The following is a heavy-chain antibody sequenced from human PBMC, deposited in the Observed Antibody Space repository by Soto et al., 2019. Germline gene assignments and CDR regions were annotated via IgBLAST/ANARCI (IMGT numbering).Heavy chain of an antibody. D-gene: IGHD4-4*01. CDR1: GGTFSSYA. V-gene: IGHV1-18*01. CDR3: ARVTVAPLGDYSLNWFDP. CDR2: ISGYNGDT. J-gene: IGHJ5*02. Sequence: EASVKVSCKASGGTFSSYAISWVRQAPGQGLEWMGGISGYNGDTNYAQKLQGRVTMTTDTSTSTAYMELRSLTSDDTAVYYCARVTVAPLGDYSLNWFDPWGQGTPVTVSS.